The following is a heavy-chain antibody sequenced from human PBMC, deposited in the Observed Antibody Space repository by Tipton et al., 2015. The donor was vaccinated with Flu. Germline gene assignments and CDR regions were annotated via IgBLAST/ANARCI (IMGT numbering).Heavy chain of an antibody. CDR1: GYTFTSYY. CDR3: ARDGAVAGHFDY. V-gene: IGHV1-46*01. CDR2: INPSGGGT. Sequence: QLVQSGPEVKKPGASVKVSCKASGYTFTSYYMHWVRQAPGQGLEWMGIINPSGGGTSYAQKFQGRVTMTRDTSTSTVYMELSSLRSEDTAVYYCARDGAVAGHFDYWGQGTLVTVSS. J-gene: IGHJ4*02. D-gene: IGHD6-19*01.